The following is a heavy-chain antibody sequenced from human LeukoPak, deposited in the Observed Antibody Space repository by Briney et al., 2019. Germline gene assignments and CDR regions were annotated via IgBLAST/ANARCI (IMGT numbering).Heavy chain of an antibody. CDR2: IWVDGTRK. CDR3: VAVLVPAAFWHFDV. V-gene: IGHV3-33*01. D-gene: IGHD2-2*01. J-gene: IGHJ2*01. Sequence: GGSLRLPCATSGFPFSQHGYHWVRQAPGKGLEWTAVIWVDGTRKYYADSVEGRFTIARDNSKSTLYLQIDSLRPEDTAVYYCVAVLVPAAFWHFDVWGRGTQVTVSS. CDR1: GFPFSQHG.